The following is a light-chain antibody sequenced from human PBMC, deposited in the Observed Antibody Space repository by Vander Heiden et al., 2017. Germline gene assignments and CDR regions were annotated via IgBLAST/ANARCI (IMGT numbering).Light chain of an antibody. V-gene: IGKV1-5*03. CDR2: EAS. CDR3: QQYNSYPLT. Sequence: DIQMTQFPSTLSASVGDSVTITCRASQSISPWLAWYQQKPGNAPNLLISEASSLESGVPSRFSGSGSGTDFTLTISSLQPDDFATYYCQQYNSYPLTFGGGTKVEIK. J-gene: IGKJ4*01. CDR1: QSISPW.